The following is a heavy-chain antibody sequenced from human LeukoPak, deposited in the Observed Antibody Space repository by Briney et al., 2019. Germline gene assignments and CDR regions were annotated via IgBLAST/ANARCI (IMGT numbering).Heavy chain of an antibody. V-gene: IGHV4-39*01. J-gene: IGHJ4*02. CDR3: ARWMGFGEKFDY. Sequence: SETLSLTCTVSGGSISSSSYYWGWIRQPPGKGLEWIGSIYYIGSTYYNPSLKSRVTISVDTSKNQFSLKLSSVTAADTAVYYCARWMGFGEKFDYWGQGTLVTVSS. CDR1: GGSISSSSYY. D-gene: IGHD3-10*01. CDR2: IYYIGST.